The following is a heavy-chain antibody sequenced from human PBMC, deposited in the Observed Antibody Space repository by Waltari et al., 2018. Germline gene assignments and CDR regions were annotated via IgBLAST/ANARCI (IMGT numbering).Heavy chain of an antibody. CDR1: GFTFSSYA. D-gene: IGHD2-2*01. V-gene: IGHV3-23*01. CDR2: ISGIGGST. J-gene: IGHJ4*02. Sequence: EVQLLESGGGLVQPGGSLRLSCAASGFTFSSYAMSWVRQAPGKGLEWVSAISGIGGSTYYADSVKGRFTISRDNSKNTLYLQMNSLRAEDTAVYYCAKHPKQLLFPDYWGQGTLVTVSS. CDR3: AKHPKQLLFPDY.